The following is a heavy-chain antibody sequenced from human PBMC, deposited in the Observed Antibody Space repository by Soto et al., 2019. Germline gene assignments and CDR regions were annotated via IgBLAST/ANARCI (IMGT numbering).Heavy chain of an antibody. J-gene: IGHJ4*02. CDR3: ARGVHYDSSGYYYFY. Sequence: QVQLVQSGAEVKKPGSSVKGSCKASGGTFSTYAIDWVRQAPGQGLEWMGGIIPLFGTAKYAQNFQGRITITADESTNTAYMELRSLRSQDTAVYYCARGVHYDSSGYYYFYWGQGTLVTVSS. CDR2: IIPLFGTA. D-gene: IGHD3-22*01. V-gene: IGHV1-69*01. CDR1: GGTFSTYA.